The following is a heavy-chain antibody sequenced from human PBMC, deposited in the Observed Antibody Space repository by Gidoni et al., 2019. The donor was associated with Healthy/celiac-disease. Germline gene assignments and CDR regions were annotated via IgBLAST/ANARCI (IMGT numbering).Heavy chain of an antibody. V-gene: IGHV3-23*01. CDR3: AKDGHIAVAGTSEGQNY. CDR2: ISGSGGSK. CDR1: GFTFSSYP. Sequence: EVQLLESGGGLVQPGGFLRPSFAASGFTFSSYPMSWFRQAPGKGLEWVSAISGSGGSKYYADNGKGRFTISRDNTKKTLYLQMNSLRAEDTAVYYCAKDGHIAVAGTSEGQNYWGQGTLVTVSS. J-gene: IGHJ4*02. D-gene: IGHD6-19*01.